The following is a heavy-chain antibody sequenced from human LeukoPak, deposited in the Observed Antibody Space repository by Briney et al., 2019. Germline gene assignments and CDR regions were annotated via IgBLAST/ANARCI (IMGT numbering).Heavy chain of an antibody. D-gene: IGHD3-3*01. CDR2: IHASGSN. J-gene: IGHJ3*01. Sequence: SETLSLTCAVSGVSISPYYWAWIRQPPGKGLEWIGYIHASGSNNQYPSLKSRVTISVDKSKNHFSLRLTSVTAADTAVYYCARLSAAVHLGAFDLWGQGTMVTVSS. CDR3: ARLSAAVHLGAFDL. CDR1: GVSISPYY. V-gene: IGHV4-4*09.